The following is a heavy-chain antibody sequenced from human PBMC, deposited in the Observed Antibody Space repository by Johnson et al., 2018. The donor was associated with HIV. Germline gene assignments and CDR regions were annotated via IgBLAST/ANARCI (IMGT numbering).Heavy chain of an antibody. J-gene: IGHJ3*02. D-gene: IGHD5-24*01. Sequence: VQLVESGGGLVKPGGSLRLSCVVSGFTFSSYGMSWVRQAPGKGLEWVSVIYSGGSTYYADSVKGRFIISRDNSKNTLYLQMNSLRAEDTAVYYCARGVEMATIGGLDIWGQGTMVTVSS. CDR3: ARGVEMATIGGLDI. V-gene: IGHV3-66*01. CDR2: IYSGGST. CDR1: GFTFSSYG.